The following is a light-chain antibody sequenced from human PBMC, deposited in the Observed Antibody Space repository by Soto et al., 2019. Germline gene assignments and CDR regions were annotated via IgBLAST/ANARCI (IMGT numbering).Light chain of an antibody. CDR3: QQSCSTPLT. J-gene: IGKJ3*01. CDR1: QSISSY. V-gene: IGKV1-39*01. CDR2: AAS. Sequence: DIQMTQSPSSLSASVGDRVTITCRASQSISSYLNWYQQKPGKAPKLLIYAASSLQSGVPSRFSGSGSGTDFTLTISSLQPEDFATYYCQQSCSTPLTFGHGTKVDIK.